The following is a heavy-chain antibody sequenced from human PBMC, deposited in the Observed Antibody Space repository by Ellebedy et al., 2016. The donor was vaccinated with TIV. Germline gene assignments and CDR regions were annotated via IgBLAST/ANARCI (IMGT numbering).Heavy chain of an antibody. CDR1: GASINSY. Sequence: MPSETLSLTCTVPGASINSYWNWIRQPPGRGLEYIGYVYYSGKTNYSPSLKDRVTISLDTSKSQFSLNLNSATAADTAVYYCARKSLSNWSFDLWGRGTLVTVSS. J-gene: IGHJ2*01. CDR3: ARKSLSNWSFDL. CDR2: VYYSGKT. V-gene: IGHV4-59*01.